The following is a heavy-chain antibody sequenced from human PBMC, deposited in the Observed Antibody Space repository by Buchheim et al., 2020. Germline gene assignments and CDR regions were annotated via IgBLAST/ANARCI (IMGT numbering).Heavy chain of an antibody. Sequence: QVQLVQSGAEVKKPGASVKVSCKASGYTFTGYYMHWVRQAPGQGLEWMGWINPNSGGTNYAQQFQGRVTMTRDTSISTAYMELSRLRSDDTAVYYCARGGVIAARSAAAEYGMDVWGQGTT. CDR3: ARGGVIAARSAAAEYGMDV. CDR1: GYTFTGYY. D-gene: IGHD6-6*01. V-gene: IGHV1-2*02. CDR2: INPNSGGT. J-gene: IGHJ6*02.